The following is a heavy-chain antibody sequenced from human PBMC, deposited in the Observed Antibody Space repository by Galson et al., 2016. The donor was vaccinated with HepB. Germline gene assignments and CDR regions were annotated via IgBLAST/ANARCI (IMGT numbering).Heavy chain of an antibody. D-gene: IGHD6-13*01. CDR3: TRTISATAGID. CDR1: GFTFSSYW. J-gene: IGHJ4*02. V-gene: IGHV3-7*04. CDR2: IKQDGSEK. Sequence: SLRLSCAASGFTFSSYWMSWVRQAPGKGLEWLVNIKQDGSEKYYVDSVRGRFTISRDNAMNSLYLHMSSLRAEDTALYYCTRTISATAGIDWGQGTLVTVSS.